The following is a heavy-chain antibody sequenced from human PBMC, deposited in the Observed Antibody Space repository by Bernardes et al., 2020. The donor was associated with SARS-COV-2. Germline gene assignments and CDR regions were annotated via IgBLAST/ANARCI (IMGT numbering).Heavy chain of an antibody. D-gene: IGHD6-6*01. CDR3: ARDVYSSSVGWFDP. CDR2: IYYSGST. CDR1: GGSISSSSYY. Sequence: SKTLSLTCTVSGGSISSSSYYWGWIRQPPGKGLEWIGSIYYSGSTYYNPSLKSRVTISVDTSKNQFSLKLSSVTAADTAVYYCARDVYSSSVGWFDPWGQGTLVTVSS. V-gene: IGHV4-39*07. J-gene: IGHJ5*02.